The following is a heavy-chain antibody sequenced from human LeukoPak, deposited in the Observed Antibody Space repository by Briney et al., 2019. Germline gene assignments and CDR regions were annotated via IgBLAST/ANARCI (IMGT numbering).Heavy chain of an antibody. CDR2: ISSSDSTI. CDR3: ARVAINDYGDYFDY. J-gene: IGHJ4*02. D-gene: IGHD4-17*01. V-gene: IGHV3-48*03. CDR1: GFTFSSSE. Sequence: GGSLRLSCAASGFTFSSSEMNWVRQAPGKGLEWLSYISSSDSTIYYADSVKGRFTISIDNAKNSLYLQMNSLRAEDTAVYYCARVAINDYGDYFDYWGQGTLVTVSP.